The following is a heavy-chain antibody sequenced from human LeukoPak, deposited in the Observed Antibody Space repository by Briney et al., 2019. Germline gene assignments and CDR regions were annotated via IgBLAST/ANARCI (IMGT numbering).Heavy chain of an antibody. J-gene: IGHJ3*02. CDR3: AQPPAYPDAFDI. V-gene: IGHV3-23*01. Sequence: PGGTLRLSCAASGGTFSSYAWRWVRQAPGRGLEWVAGFSGSGAGTYYADSVKGRFTISRDNYKNTMSLQMNGLRAEHTALYYCAQPPAYPDAFDIWGQGTTVTVSS. D-gene: IGHD3-16*01. CDR2: FSGSGAGT. CDR1: GGTFSSYA.